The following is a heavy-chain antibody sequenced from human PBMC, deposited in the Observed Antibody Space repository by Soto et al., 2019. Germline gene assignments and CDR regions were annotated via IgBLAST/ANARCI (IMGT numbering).Heavy chain of an antibody. J-gene: IGHJ4*02. CDR1: GFTFNNYA. D-gene: IGHD3-10*01. V-gene: IGHV3-23*01. Sequence: EVQLLESGGGLVQSVGPLSLSCAASGFTFNNYAITWVRQAPGKGLEWVSAISGGGDTTSYADSVKGRFTVSRDGSKNTLYLQMSSLRAEDTALYYCAKGRGGSGSLTPRVDFWGQGTLVTVSS. CDR3: AKGRGGSGSLTPRVDF. CDR2: ISGGGDTT.